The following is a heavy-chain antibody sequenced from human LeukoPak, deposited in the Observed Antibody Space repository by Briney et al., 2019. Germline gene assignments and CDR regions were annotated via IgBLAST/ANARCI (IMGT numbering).Heavy chain of an antibody. CDR1: GFTFNTYA. CDR3: AKESFLGPFLRGAFD. CDR2: ISYDGSNK. D-gene: IGHD3-16*02. Sequence: GGSLRLSCAASGFTFNTYAIHWVRQAPGKGLEWVAVISYDGSNKYYADSVKGRFTISRDNSKNMVYLQMNSLRAEDTAVYYCAKESFLGPFLRGAFDWGQGTLVTVSS. J-gene: IGHJ4*02. V-gene: IGHV3-30-3*01.